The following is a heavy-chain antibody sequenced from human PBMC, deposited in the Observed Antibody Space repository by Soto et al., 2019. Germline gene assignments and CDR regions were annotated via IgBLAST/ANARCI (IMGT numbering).Heavy chain of an antibody. D-gene: IGHD1-26*01. J-gene: IGHJ4*02. Sequence: VAVIWYDGSNKYYADSVKGRFTISRDNSKNTLYLQMNSLRAEDTAVYYCARDVGGIDYWGQGTLVTVSS. V-gene: IGHV3-33*01. CDR2: IWYDGSNK. CDR3: ARDVGGIDY.